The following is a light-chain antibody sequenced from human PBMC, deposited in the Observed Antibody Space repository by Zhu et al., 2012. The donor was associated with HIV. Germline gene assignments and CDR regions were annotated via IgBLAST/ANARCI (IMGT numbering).Light chain of an antibody. V-gene: IGKV3-20*01. J-gene: IGKJ2*01. CDR1: QTVSRNY. Sequence: EIVLTQSPGTLSLSPGERATLSCRASQTVSRNYLAWYQQKPGQPPRLLIYSASRRVTGIPDRFSGGGSGTDFTLTISRLEPEDFAVYYCQHYVPSPMYTFGQGTKLEIK. CDR3: QHYVPSPMYT. CDR2: SAS.